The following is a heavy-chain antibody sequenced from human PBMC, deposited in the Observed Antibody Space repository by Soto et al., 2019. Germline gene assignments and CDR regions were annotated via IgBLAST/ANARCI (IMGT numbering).Heavy chain of an antibody. CDR3: VRESQSGSTVYFQY. CDR2: IIPIFGTA. Sequence: SVKVSCKASGGTFSSYAISWVRQAPGQGLEWMGGIIPIFGTANYAQKFQGRVTMTRDTSTSTAYMELRSLRSDDTAVYYCVRESQSGSTVYFQYWGQGTLVTVSS. J-gene: IGHJ1*01. V-gene: IGHV1-69*05. D-gene: IGHD4-17*01. CDR1: GGTFSSYA.